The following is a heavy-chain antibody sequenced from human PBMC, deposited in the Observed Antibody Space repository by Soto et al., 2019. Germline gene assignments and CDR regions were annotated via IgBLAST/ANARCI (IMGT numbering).Heavy chain of an antibody. CDR2: ISSSSSTI. J-gene: IGHJ4*02. CDR3: ASTDPAPGYSSGWYEVNY. D-gene: IGHD6-19*01. V-gene: IGHV3-48*01. CDR1: GFTFSTYS. Sequence: GGSLRLSCAASGFTFSTYSMNWVRQAPGKGLEWVSYISSSSSTIYYADSVKGRFTISRDNAKNSLYLQMNSLRAEDTAVYYCASTDPAPGYSSGWYEVNYWGQGTLVTVSS.